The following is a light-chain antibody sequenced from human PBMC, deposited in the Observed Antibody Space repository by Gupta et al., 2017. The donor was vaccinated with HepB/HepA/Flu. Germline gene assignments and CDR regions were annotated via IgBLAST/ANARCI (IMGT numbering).Light chain of an antibody. CDR3: QQRDSTPLT. CDR1: QRMSRY. J-gene: IGKJ4*01. V-gene: IGKV1-39*01. Sequence: DIQMTHSLSSLSASVRDRVTITCRARQRMSRYLNWYQHKPGKAPKLLIYAASSVQSGVPSRFSGSGYGTDFTLTISSPQPEDFATYYCQQRDSTPLTFGGGTKVEIK. CDR2: AAS.